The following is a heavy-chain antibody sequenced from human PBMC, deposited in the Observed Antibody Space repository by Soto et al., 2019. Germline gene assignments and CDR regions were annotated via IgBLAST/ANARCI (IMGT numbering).Heavy chain of an antibody. Sequence: EVQLLKSGGGLVHPEGSLRLSCEASGFTFTSYAMSWVRQAPGKGLEWDSGISGGGSTTYYADSVKGRFTISRDNSKNTLYLQVNSLRAEDTAVYYCARDQAAGGTISRFFQDWRHGTLVTVSS. V-gene: IGHV3-23*01. J-gene: IGHJ1*01. CDR1: GFTFTSYA. CDR3: ARDQAAGGTISRFFQD. D-gene: IGHD6-13*01. CDR2: ISGGGSTT.